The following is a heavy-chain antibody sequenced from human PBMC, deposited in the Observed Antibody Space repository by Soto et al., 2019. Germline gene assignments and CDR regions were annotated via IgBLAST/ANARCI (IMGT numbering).Heavy chain of an antibody. Sequence: ASVKVSCKASGYTFTSYDINWVRQAPGQGLEWMGWMNPNSGNTGYAQKFQGRITMTRDTSISTAFMELSSLRSEDTAVYYCARTFSYDSSGNWLDPWGQGTLVTFSS. D-gene: IGHD3-22*01. V-gene: IGHV1-8*01. CDR3: ARTFSYDSSGNWLDP. CDR1: GYTFTSYD. J-gene: IGHJ5*02. CDR2: MNPNSGNT.